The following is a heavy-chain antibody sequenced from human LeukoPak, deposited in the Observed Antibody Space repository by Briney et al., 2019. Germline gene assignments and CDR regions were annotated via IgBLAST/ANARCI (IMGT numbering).Heavy chain of an antibody. Sequence: GGSLRLSCETAGFTFSSYVMHWVRRTPGKGLVWVSRISHDGIISYADSVKGRFTISRDNAKNTLILQLNSLRVEDTAVYYCARDWVYKIDYWGRGTLVTVSS. CDR1: GFTFSSYV. D-gene: IGHD5-24*01. CDR3: ARDWVYKIDY. J-gene: IGHJ4*02. V-gene: IGHV3-74*01. CDR2: ISHDGII.